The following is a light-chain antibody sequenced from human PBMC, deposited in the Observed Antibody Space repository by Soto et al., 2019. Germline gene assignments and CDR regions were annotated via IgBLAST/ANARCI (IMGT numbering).Light chain of an antibody. V-gene: IGKV3D-20*02. CDR3: QQRNDWPAVT. CDR1: QSVSSSY. J-gene: IGKJ5*01. Sequence: EIVLTQSPGTLSLSPGERATLSCRASQSVSSSYLAWYQQKPGQAPRLLIYGASSRATGIPDRFSGSGSGTDFTLTISSLEPEDFAVYYCQQRNDWPAVTFGQGTRLEI. CDR2: GAS.